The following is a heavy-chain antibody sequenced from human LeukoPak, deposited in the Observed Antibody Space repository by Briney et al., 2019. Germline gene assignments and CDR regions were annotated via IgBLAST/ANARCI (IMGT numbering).Heavy chain of an antibody. J-gene: IGHJ4*02. Sequence: PGGSLRLSCAASGFTFSSYAMSWVRQAPGEGLEWVSGISGSGRSTYSADSVKGRFTVSRDNSKNTLSLQMNCLRAEDTAVYYCAKTTYYDILAGYYFDRWGQGTLVTVSS. CDR3: AKTTYYDILAGYYFDR. V-gene: IGHV3-23*01. CDR2: ISGSGRST. D-gene: IGHD3-9*01. CDR1: GFTFSSYA.